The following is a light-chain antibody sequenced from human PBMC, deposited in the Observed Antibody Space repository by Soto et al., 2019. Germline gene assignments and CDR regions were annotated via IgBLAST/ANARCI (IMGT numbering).Light chain of an antibody. CDR1: SSNIGAGYD. Sequence: QSVLTQPPSVSGAPGQRVTISCTGSSSNIGAGYDVHWYQQLPGTAPKLLIYVNSNRPSGVPDRFSGSKSGTSASLAITGLQAEDEADYYCQSYDNSLSGYVFATGTKVTVL. V-gene: IGLV1-40*01. CDR2: VNS. J-gene: IGLJ1*01. CDR3: QSYDNSLSGYV.